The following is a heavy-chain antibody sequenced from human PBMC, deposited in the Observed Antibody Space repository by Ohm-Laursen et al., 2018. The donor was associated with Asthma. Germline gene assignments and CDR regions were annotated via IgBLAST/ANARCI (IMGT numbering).Heavy chain of an antibody. CDR3: ARDRDFWSGYYLNDAFDI. CDR1: GYTFTGYY. V-gene: IGHV1-2*06. Sequence: GASVKVSCNASGYTFTGYYMNWVRQAHGQGLEWMGRINPNNGGTNYAQKFQGRVTMTRDASISTAYMELSRLRSDDTAVYYCARDRDFWSGYYLNDAFDIWGQGTLVTVSS. J-gene: IGHJ3*02. CDR2: INPNNGGT. D-gene: IGHD3-3*01.